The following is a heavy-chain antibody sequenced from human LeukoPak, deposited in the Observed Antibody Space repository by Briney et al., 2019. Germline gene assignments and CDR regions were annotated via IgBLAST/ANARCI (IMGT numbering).Heavy chain of an antibody. CDR2: IYYSGST. CDR3: ARVKDYYYYYMDV. Sequence: SETLSLTCTVSGGSISSYYWSWIRQPPGKGLEWIGYIYYSGSTNYNPSLKSRVTISVDTSKNQFSLKLSSVTAADTAVYYCARVKDYYYYYMDVWGKGTTVTISS. CDR1: GGSISSYY. V-gene: IGHV4-59*01. J-gene: IGHJ6*03.